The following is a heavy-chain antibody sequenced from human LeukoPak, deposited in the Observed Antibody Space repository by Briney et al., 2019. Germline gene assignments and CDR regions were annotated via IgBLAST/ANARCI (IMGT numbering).Heavy chain of an antibody. J-gene: IGHJ6*03. V-gene: IGHV3-48*01. CDR1: GFTFSSYN. CDR2: ISSGSSTI. CDR3: ARDLIVANHYYYYYMDV. D-gene: IGHD5-12*01. Sequence: GGSLRLSCAASGFTFSSYNMNWVRQAPGKGLEWVSYISSGSSTIYYADSVKGRFTISRDNAKNSLYLQMNSLRAEDTAVYYCARDLIVANHYYYYYMDVWGKGTTVTVSS.